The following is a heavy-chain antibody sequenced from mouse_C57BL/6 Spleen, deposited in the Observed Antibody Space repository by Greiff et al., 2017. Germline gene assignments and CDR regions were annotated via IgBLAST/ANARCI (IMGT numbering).Heavy chain of an antibody. Sequence: VQLQQPGAELVQPGASVKVSCKASGYTFTSYWMHWVKQRPGQGLEWIGRLHPSDSDTNYNQTFKGKATLTVDKSSSTAYMQLSSLTSEDSAVYYCAYSNYVEYGGQGSTLTVSS. J-gene: IGHJ2*01. CDR1: GYTFTSYW. CDR3: AYSNYVEY. D-gene: IGHD2-5*01. CDR2: LHPSDSDT. V-gene: IGHV1-74*01.